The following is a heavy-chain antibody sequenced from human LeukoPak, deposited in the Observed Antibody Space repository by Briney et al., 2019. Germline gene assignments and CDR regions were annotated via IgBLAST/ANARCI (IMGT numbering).Heavy chain of an antibody. CDR3: ARLMESSVASPFDC. CDR2: ISGSGGST. Sequence: PGGSLRLSCAASGFTFSSYAMSWVRQAPGKGLEWVSAISGSGGSTYYADSVKGRFTISRDNSKNTLYLQMNSLRAEDTAVYYCARLMESSVASPFDCWGQGTLVTVSS. J-gene: IGHJ4*02. V-gene: IGHV3-23*01. D-gene: IGHD6-25*01. CDR1: GFTFSSYA.